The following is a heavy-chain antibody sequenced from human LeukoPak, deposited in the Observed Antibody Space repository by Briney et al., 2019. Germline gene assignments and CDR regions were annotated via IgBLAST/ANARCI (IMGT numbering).Heavy chain of an antibody. CDR1: GFTFSSYA. CDR2: ISGSGGST. D-gene: IGHD2-2*01. CDR3: AGTLTSIVVVPAASPRDY. V-gene: IGHV3-23*01. Sequence: GGSLRLSCAASGFTFSSYAMSWVRQAPGKGLEWVSAISGSGGSTYYADSVKGRFTISRDNSKNTLYLQMNSLRAEDTAVYYCAGTLTSIVVVPAASPRDYWGQGTLVTVSS. J-gene: IGHJ4*02.